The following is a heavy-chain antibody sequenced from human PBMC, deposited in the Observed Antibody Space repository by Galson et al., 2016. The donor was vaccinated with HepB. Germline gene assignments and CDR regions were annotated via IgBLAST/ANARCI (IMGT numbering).Heavy chain of an antibody. V-gene: IGHV3-33*02. CDR1: GFTFNNYG. CDR2: ISYAGNNR. D-gene: IGHD2/OR15-2a*01. Sequence: SLRLSCATSGFTFNNYGINWVRQAPGKGLEWVAVISYAGNNRHYADAAKGRFTISRDSSTNTVYLQKNSLRADETAVYFCARNRVLLNYYYGMDVWGQGTTVTVSS. J-gene: IGHJ6*02. CDR3: ARNRVLLNYYYGMDV.